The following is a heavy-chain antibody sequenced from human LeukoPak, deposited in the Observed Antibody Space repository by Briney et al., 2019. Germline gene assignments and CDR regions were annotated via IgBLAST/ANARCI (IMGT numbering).Heavy chain of an antibody. CDR1: GFTFRRYA. V-gene: IGHV3-23*01. J-gene: IGHJ3*02. D-gene: IGHD2-15*01. Sequence: LAGGSLRLSCAASGFTFRRYAMSWVRQAPGKGLEWVSGISGTGGGTYYADSVKGRFTISRDNSKNTLYLQMSSLRTEDTAVYYCVKALGYCSGGSCLAFDIWGQGTMVTVSS. CDR3: VKALGYCSGGSCLAFDI. CDR2: ISGTGGGT.